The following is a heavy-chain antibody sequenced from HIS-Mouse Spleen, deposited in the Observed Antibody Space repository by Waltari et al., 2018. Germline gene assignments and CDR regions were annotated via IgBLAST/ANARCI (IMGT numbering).Heavy chain of an antibody. CDR1: GGSISSSSYY. CDR2: IYYSGST. D-gene: IGHD6-13*01. CDR3: AREIPYSSSWYDWYFDL. Sequence: QLQLQESGPGLVKPSETLSLTCTVSGGSISSSSYYWGWIRQPPGKGLEWIGCIYYSGSTSYNPSRKSRVTISVDTSKNQFSLKLSSVTAADTAVYYCAREIPYSSSWYDWYFDLWGRGTLVTVSS. J-gene: IGHJ2*01. V-gene: IGHV4-39*07.